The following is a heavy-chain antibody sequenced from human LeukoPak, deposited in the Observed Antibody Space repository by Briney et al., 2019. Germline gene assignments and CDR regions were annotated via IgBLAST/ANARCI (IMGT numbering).Heavy chain of an antibody. CDR2: ISQSGST. J-gene: IGHJ6*02. Sequence: SETLSLTCSVYGGSFSGYYWTWIRQPPGKGLEWIGEISQSGSTNYNPSLKSRVTISVDKSKNQSSPKLSSVTAADTAVYYCARVTLSWIQLWYGMDVWGQGTTVTVSS. V-gene: IGHV4-34*01. D-gene: IGHD5-18*01. CDR3: ARVTLSWIQLWYGMDV. CDR1: GGSFSGYY.